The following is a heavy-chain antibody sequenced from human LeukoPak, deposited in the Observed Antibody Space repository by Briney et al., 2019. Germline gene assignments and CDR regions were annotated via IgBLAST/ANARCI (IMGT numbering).Heavy chain of an antibody. CDR2: IRSKANSYAT. Sequence: PGGSLRLSCAASRFTFSGSAMHWVRQASGKGLEWVGRIRSKANSYATAYAASVKGRFTISRDDSKNTAYLQMNSLKTEDTAVYYCTSVSYYDSSGYYSQFYFDYWGQGTLVTVSS. CDR1: RFTFSGSA. J-gene: IGHJ4*02. CDR3: TSVSYYDSSGYYSQFYFDY. D-gene: IGHD3-22*01. V-gene: IGHV3-73*01.